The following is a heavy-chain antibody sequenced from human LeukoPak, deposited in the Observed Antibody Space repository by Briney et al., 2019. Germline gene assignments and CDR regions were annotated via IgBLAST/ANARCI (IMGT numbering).Heavy chain of an antibody. J-gene: IGHJ4*02. Sequence: GGSLRLSCAASGFTFSSYAMSWVRQAPGKGLEWVSTFKGSSGNTYYIDSVKGRFTISRDNSKNTLYLQMNSLRVEDTAVYYCAKGGGYCSSKICSNFDYWGQGTLVTVSS. CDR2: FKGSSGNT. V-gene: IGHV3-23*01. CDR3: AKGGGYCSSKICSNFDY. CDR1: GFTFSSYA. D-gene: IGHD2-2*01.